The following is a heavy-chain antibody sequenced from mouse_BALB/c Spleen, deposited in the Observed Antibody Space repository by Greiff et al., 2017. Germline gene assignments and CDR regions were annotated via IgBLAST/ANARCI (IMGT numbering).Heavy chain of an antibody. D-gene: IGHD2-1*01. CDR2: IDPANGNT. Sequence: VQLQQSGAELVKPGASVKLSCTASGFNIKDTYMHWVKQRPEQGLEWIGRIDPANGNTKYDPKFQGKATITADTSSNTAYLQLSSLTSEDTAVYYCARDGNYGNDFDYWGQGTTLTVSS. CDR3: ARDGNYGNDFDY. CDR1: GFNIKDTY. J-gene: IGHJ2*01. V-gene: IGHV14-3*02.